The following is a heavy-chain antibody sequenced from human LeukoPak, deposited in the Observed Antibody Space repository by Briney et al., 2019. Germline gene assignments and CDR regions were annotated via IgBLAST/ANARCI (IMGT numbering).Heavy chain of an antibody. CDR2: INPNSGGT. Sequence: ASVKVSCKASGYTFTGYYMHWVRQAPGQGLEWMGRINPNSGGTNYAQKFQGRVTMTRDTSISTAYMELSRLRSDDTAVYYCARDPPKLYSSSWSYAFDIWAKGQWSPSLQ. CDR1: GYTFTGYY. D-gene: IGHD6-13*01. J-gene: IGHJ3*02. CDR3: ARDPPKLYSSSWSYAFDI. V-gene: IGHV1-2*06.